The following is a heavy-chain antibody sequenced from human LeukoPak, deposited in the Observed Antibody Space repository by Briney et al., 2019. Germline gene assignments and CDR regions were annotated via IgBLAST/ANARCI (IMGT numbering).Heavy chain of an antibody. V-gene: IGHV3-30-3*01. CDR1: GFTFSSYA. CDR2: ISYDGSNK. CDR3: ARRIAVADTNWFDP. J-gene: IGHJ5*02. D-gene: IGHD6-19*01. Sequence: PGGSLRLSCAASGFTFSSYAMHWVRQAPGKGLEWVAVISYDGSNKYYADSVKGRFTISRDNSKNTLYLQMNSLRAEDTAVYYCARRIAVADTNWFDPWGQGTLVTVSS.